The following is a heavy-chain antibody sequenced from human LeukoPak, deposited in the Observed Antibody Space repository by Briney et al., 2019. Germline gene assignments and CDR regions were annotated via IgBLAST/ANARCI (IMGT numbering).Heavy chain of an antibody. CDR3: ARDQSRWWGLGAFDI. CDR2: INPNSGGT. CDR1: GYTFTGYY. D-gene: IGHD1-26*01. Sequence: ASVKVSCKASGYTFTGYYIHWVRQAPGQGLEWMGWINPNSGGTNYAQKFQGRVTMTRDTSISTAYMELSRLRSDDTAVYYCARDQSRWWGLGAFDIWGQGTMVTVSS. J-gene: IGHJ3*02. V-gene: IGHV1-2*02.